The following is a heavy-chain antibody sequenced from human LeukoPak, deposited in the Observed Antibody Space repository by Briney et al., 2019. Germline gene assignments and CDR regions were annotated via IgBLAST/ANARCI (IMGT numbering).Heavy chain of an antibody. V-gene: IGHV3-23*01. J-gene: IGHJ4*02. Sequence: GGSLRLSCAASGFTFSSYAMSWVRQAPGKGLEWVSAISGSGGSTYYADSVKGRFTISRDNSKNTLYLQMNSLRAEDTAVYYCAKTYYDILTGYYPMRSYFDYWGQGTLVTVPS. CDR2: ISGSGGST. CDR1: GFTFSSYA. CDR3: AKTYYDILTGYYPMRSYFDY. D-gene: IGHD3-9*01.